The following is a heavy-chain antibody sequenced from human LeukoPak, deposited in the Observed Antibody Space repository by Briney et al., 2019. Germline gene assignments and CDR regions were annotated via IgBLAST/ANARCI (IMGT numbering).Heavy chain of an antibody. V-gene: IGHV4-39*07. CDR2: IYYSGST. CDR1: GGSISSSSYY. D-gene: IGHD2-21*02. CDR3: ARLPSGTGPLVVVTAIYAFDI. J-gene: IGHJ3*02. Sequence: SETLSLTCTVSGGSISSSSYYWGWIRQPPGKGLEWIGSIYYSGSTYYNPSLKSRVTISVDTSKNQFSLKLSSVTAADTAVYYCARLPSGTGPLVVVTAIYAFDIWGQGTMVTVSS.